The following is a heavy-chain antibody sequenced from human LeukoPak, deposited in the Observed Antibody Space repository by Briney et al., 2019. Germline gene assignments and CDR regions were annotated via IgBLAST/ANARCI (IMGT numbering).Heavy chain of an antibody. CDR1: GFTFSSYH. Sequence: GGSLRLSCAASGFTFSSYHMHWVSQATGKGLEWVSGIGTAGDTYYAGSVKGRFTISRDNAKNSLYLQMNSLRAEDTAVYYCARQAGIAAAPDYWGQGTLVTVSS. CDR2: IGTAGDT. V-gene: IGHV3-13*04. D-gene: IGHD6-13*01. J-gene: IGHJ4*02. CDR3: ARQAGIAAAPDY.